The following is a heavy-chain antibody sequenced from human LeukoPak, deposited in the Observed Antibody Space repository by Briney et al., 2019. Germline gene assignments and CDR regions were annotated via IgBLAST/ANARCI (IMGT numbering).Heavy chain of an antibody. CDR3: TKLALASADS. J-gene: IGHJ4*02. D-gene: IGHD6-19*01. V-gene: IGHV3-48*03. CDR1: GFTFSSYE. Sequence: GRCLRLSCAASGFTFSSYEMNWVRQAPGKGLEWVSNISPSGSTKYYADSVRGRFTISRDNAKNSLYLQMNSLRAEDTGVYYCTKLALASADSWGQGTLVTVSS. CDR2: ISPSGSTK.